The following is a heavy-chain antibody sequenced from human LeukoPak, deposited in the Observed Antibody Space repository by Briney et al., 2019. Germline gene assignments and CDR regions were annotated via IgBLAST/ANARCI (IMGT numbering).Heavy chain of an antibody. Sequence: GGSLRLSCAVSDFTLRSYAMSWVRQAPGKGLEWVSSISAVTYYADSVKGRFTNSRDNPKNTLNLQMNSLRAEDTAVYYCAKESPHFDYWGQGTLVTVSS. CDR3: AKESPHFDY. CDR1: DFTLRSYA. J-gene: IGHJ4*02. CDR2: ISAVT. V-gene: IGHV3-23*01.